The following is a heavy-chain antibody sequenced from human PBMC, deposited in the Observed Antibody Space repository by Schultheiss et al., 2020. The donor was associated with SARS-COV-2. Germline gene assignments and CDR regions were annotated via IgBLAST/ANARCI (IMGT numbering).Heavy chain of an antibody. CDR1: GGSISSGFYY. J-gene: IGHJ4*02. CDR2: IYTSGST. D-gene: IGHD4/OR15-4a*01. Sequence: SETLSLTCTVSGGSISSGFYYWSWIRQPAGKGLEWIGRIYTSGSTNYNPSLGSRLTISVGTSKNQLSLKLTSVTPADTAVYYCAREGALRDYGASYSYVDYWGQGTLVTVSS. V-gene: IGHV4-61*02. CDR3: AREGALRDYGASYSYVDY.